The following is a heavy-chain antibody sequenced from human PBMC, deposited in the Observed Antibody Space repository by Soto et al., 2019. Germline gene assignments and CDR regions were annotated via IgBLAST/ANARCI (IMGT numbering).Heavy chain of an antibody. CDR3: ARLVYDSRGYLPG. V-gene: IGHV4-39*01. D-gene: IGHD3-22*01. CDR1: GGSTSSSSYY. Sequence: PSQTLSLPWTVSGGSTSSSSYYWGWIRQPPGKGLEWIGSIYYSGSTYYNPSLKSRVTISVDTSKNQFSLKLSSVTAADTAVYYCARLVYDSRGYLPGWGQGTLVTVS. CDR2: IYYSGST. J-gene: IGHJ4*02.